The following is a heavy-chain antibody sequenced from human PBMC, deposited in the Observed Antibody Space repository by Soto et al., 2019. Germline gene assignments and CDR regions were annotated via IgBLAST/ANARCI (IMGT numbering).Heavy chain of an antibody. CDR2: IWYDGSNK. CDR3: ARDFGDDILTGYHPWGYFDY. D-gene: IGHD3-9*01. J-gene: IGHJ4*02. CDR1: GFTFSSYG. V-gene: IGHV3-33*01. Sequence: GGSLRLSCAASGFTFSSYGMHWVRQAPGKGLEWVAVIWYDGSNKYYADSVKGRFTISRDNSKNTLYLQMNSLRAEDTAVYYCARDFGDDILTGYHPWGYFDYWGQGTLVTVSS.